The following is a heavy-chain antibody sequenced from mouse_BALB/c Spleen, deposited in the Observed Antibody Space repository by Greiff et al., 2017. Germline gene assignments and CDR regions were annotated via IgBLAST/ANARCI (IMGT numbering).Heavy chain of an antibody. CDR1: GYTFTSYW. D-gene: IGHD1-1*01. Sequence: QVQLKQSGAELAKPGASVKMSCKASGYTFTSYWMHWVKQRPGQGLEWIGYINPSTGYTEYNQKFKDKATLTADKSSSTAYMQLSSLTSEDSAVYYCARGYYGSRDWGQGTTLTVSS. V-gene: IGHV1-7*01. J-gene: IGHJ2*01. CDR3: ARGYYGSRD. CDR2: INPSTGYT.